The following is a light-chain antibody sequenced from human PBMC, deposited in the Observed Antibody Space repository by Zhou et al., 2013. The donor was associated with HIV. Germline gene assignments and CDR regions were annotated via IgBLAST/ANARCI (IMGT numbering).Light chain of an antibody. CDR1: QSVSSN. J-gene: IGKJ1*01. Sequence: EIVMTQSPATLSVSPGERATLSCRASQSVSSNLAWYQQKPGQAPRLLIYGASTRATGIPARFSGSGSGTEFTLTISSLQSEDFATYYCQQYTTIPWTFGPGTKVEVK. CDR3: QQYTTIPWT. CDR2: GAS. V-gene: IGKV3-15*01.